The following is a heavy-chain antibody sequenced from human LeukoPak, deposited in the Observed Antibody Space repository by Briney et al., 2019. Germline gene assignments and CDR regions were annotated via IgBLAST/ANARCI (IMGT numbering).Heavy chain of an antibody. Sequence: GEALKISCKGSGFNFPRYWIGWVRQMPGKGLEWMGIIYPGDSDTRYSPSLQGQVTISADKSISTAYLQWNSLKASDTAIYYCGRLRDGYSDYWGQGTLVTVSS. CDR3: GRLRDGYSDY. V-gene: IGHV5-51*01. J-gene: IGHJ4*02. CDR2: IYPGDSDT. CDR1: GFNFPRYW. D-gene: IGHD5-24*01.